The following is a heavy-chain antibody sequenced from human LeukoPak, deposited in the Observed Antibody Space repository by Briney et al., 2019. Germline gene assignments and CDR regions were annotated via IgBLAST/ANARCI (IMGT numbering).Heavy chain of an antibody. J-gene: IGHJ4*02. D-gene: IGHD2-8*02. CDR1: GFTFSRYW. CDR2: IKEDGRDK. Sequence: PGGSLRLSCAASGFTFSRYWMSWVRQAPGKGLEWVASIKEDGRDKYYVDSVKGRFTISKDNAKSSVYLQMNSLRVGDMAVYYCARDAGGGFDYWGQGTRVTVSS. V-gene: IGHV3-7*01. CDR3: ARDAGGGFDY.